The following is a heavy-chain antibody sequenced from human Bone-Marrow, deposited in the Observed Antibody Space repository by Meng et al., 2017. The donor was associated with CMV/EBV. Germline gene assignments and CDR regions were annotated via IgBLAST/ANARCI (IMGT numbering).Heavy chain of an antibody. Sequence: AGGSISGTSYYWGWSRQPPGKGLERIESIYYSGSTYYNPSLKSRVTISVDTSKNQFSLKLSSVTAADTAVYYCARNFPYYYDSSPDYWGQGTLVTVSS. CDR1: GGSISGTSYY. V-gene: IGHV4-39*07. J-gene: IGHJ4*02. CDR3: ARNFPYYYDSSPDY. D-gene: IGHD3-22*01. CDR2: IYYSGST.